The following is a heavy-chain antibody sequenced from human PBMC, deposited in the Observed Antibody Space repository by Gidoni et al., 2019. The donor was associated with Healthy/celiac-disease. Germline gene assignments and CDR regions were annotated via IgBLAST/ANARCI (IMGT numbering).Heavy chain of an antibody. Sequence: VQLVESGGGVVQPGRSLRLSCAASGFTFSSYGMHWVRQAPGKGLEWVAVIWYDGSNKYYADSVKGRFTISRDNSKNTLYLQMNSLRAEDTAVYYCARDFWDYYGSGSYSFYYGMDVWGQGTTVTVSS. D-gene: IGHD3-10*01. J-gene: IGHJ6*02. CDR3: ARDFWDYYGSGSYSFYYGMDV. CDR1: GFTFSSYG. CDR2: IWYDGSNK. V-gene: IGHV3-33*01.